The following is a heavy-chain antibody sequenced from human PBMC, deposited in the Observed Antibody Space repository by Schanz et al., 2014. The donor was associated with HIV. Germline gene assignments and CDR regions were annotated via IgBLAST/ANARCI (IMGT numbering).Heavy chain of an antibody. Sequence: QVQLVQSGPEVKKPGASVKVSCKASGYTFNTYDINWVRQAPGQGLEWMGWMNPNRGNAGFAQNVQGRVTLTRDTSIPTAYMELSSLRSEDTAFYYCARGRYYGSEFDYWGQGTLVTVSS. J-gene: IGHJ4*02. V-gene: IGHV1-8*01. CDR3: ARGRYYGSEFDY. CDR2: MNPNRGNA. CDR1: GYTFNTYD. D-gene: IGHD3-10*01.